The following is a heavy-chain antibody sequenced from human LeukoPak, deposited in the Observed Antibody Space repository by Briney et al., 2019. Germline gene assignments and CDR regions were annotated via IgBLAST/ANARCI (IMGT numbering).Heavy chain of an antibody. CDR2: IHTSGST. CDR3: ARDLRDRTGSYYYYFMDV. CDR1: GDSISRSSYY. D-gene: IGHD2-8*02. V-gene: IGHV4-61*09. Sequence: SETLSLTSTVSGDSISRSSYYFNWIRQSAGTGLEWIGHIHTSGSTNYNPSLKSRVTISVDTSKNQISLNLSSVTAADTAVYFCARDLRDRTGSYYYYFMDVWGKGTTVTISS. J-gene: IGHJ6*03.